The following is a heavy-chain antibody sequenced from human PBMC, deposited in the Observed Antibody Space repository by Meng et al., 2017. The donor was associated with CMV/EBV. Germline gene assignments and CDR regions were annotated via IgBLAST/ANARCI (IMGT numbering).Heavy chain of an antibody. J-gene: IGHJ4*02. CDR1: GFTFSSYW. Sequence: GESLKISCAASGFTFSSYWMHWVRQAPGKGLVWVSRINSYGSSTSYADSVKGRFTISRDNAKNTLYLQMNSLRAEDTAVYYCARVVRGGPYLGGDYFDYWGQGTLVTVSS. D-gene: IGHD2-15*01. V-gene: IGHV3-74*01. CDR3: ARVVRGGPYLGGDYFDY. CDR2: INSYGSST.